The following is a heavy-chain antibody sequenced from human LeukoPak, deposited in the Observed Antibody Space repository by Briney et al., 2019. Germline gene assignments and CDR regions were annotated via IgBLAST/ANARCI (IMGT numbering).Heavy chain of an antibody. CDR2: ISNSGSTI. J-gene: IGHJ6*02. Sequence: GGSLRLSCAASGFTFSSYEMNWVRRAPGKGLEWVSYISNSGSTIYYADSVKGRFTISRDNAKNSLYLQMNSLRAEDTAVYYCARNPLDYYGMDVWGQGTTVTVSS. CDR3: ARNPLDYYGMDV. V-gene: IGHV3-48*03. CDR1: GFTFSSYE.